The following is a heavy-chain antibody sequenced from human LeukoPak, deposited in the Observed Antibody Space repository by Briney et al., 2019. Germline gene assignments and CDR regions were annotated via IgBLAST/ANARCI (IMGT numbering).Heavy chain of an antibody. CDR3: ARGLAASSYYH. CDR2: INPNSGDT. V-gene: IGHV1-2*06. CDR1: GYTFTGYY. J-gene: IGHJ4*02. D-gene: IGHD3-3*01. Sequence: ASVKVSCKASGYTFTGYYMHWVRQAPGQGLEWIGRINPNSGDTNYAQKFQGRVTMTRDTSITTAYMELSRLTSDDTAVYYCARGLAASSYYHWGQGTLVTVSS.